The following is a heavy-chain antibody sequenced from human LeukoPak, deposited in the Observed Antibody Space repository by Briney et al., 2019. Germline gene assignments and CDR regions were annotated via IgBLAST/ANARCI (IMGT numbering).Heavy chain of an antibody. CDR3: ARDQGTYTDYDVDY. D-gene: IGHD4-17*01. V-gene: IGHV3-21*01. CDR1: GFSFRRYS. J-gene: IGHJ4*02. CDR2: ISYSSSFI. Sequence: PGGSLRLSCVAAGFSFRRYSMNWVRQAPGKGLEWVAHISYSSSFIFYADSVRGRFIITRDNAENSLYLRMNSLRVEDTGVYYCARDQGTYTDYDVDYWGQGTLVTVSS.